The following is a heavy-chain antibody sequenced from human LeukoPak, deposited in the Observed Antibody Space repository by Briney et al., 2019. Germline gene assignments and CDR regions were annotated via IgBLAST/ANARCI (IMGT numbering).Heavy chain of an antibody. CDR1: GYTFTGYY. Sequence: GASVKVSCKGSGYTFTGYYMHWVRQAPGQGLEWMGWINPNSGNTGYAQKFQGRVTMTRNTSISTAYMELSSLRSEDTAVYYCARVFNLAVATLDYWGQGTLVTVSS. V-gene: IGHV1-8*02. J-gene: IGHJ4*02. CDR2: INPNSGNT. CDR3: ARVFNLAVATLDY. D-gene: IGHD6-19*01.